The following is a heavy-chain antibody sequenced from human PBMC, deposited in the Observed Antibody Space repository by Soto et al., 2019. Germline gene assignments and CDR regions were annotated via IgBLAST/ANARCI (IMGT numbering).Heavy chain of an antibody. CDR2: ISTTGVKT. D-gene: IGHD4-17*01. CDR1: GFTFSDYA. CDR3: AKVAYGDSDWSFGL. V-gene: IGHV3-23*01. J-gene: IGHJ2*01. Sequence: EVQLLESGGGLVQPGGSLGLSCAASGFTFSDYAMTWVRQAPGKGLEWVSTISTTGVKTSFADSVRGPCIITRDNSKNTLYMQRYSRRAEDTAVYYCAKVAYGDSDWSFGLWARGTLVTVSP.